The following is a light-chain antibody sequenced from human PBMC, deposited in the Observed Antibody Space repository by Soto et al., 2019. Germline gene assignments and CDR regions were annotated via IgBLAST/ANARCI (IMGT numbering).Light chain of an antibody. J-gene: IGLJ2*01. CDR3: SSYAGSSTYVV. CDR1: SSDVGSYNL. Sequence: QSALTQPASVSGSPGQSITISCTGTSSDVGSYNLVSWYQQHPGKAPKLMIYEGSKRPSGVSNRFSGSKSGNTASLTISGLQAEDEADDYCSSYAGSSTYVVFGGGTKLTVL. V-gene: IGLV2-23*01. CDR2: EGS.